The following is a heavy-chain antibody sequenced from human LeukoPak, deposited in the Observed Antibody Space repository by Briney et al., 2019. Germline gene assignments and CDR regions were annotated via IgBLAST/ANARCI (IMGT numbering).Heavy chain of an antibody. CDR1: GGSISTSNYY. D-gene: IGHD1-26*01. V-gene: IGHV4-39*07. Sequence: SETLSLTCTVSGGSISTSNYYWGWIRQPPGKGLEWIGEINHSGSTNYNPSLKSRVTISVDTSKNQFSLKLSSVTAADTAVYYCARGRRRLVGATTGVFDYWGQGTLVTVSS. J-gene: IGHJ4*02. CDR2: INHSGST. CDR3: ARGRRRLVGATTGVFDY.